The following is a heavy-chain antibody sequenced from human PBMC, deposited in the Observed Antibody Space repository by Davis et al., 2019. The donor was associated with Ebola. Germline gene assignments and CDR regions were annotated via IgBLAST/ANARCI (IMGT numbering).Heavy chain of an antibody. V-gene: IGHV3-7*01. D-gene: IGHD2/OR15-2a*01. CDR3: TRGRHSEPTYDDY. Sequence: GESLKIFCAASGFTFSSYWMSWVRQTPGKGLEWLANIKPDGSAKYYVDSVKGRFTISRDNAKNSLFLQMNSLRAEDTAIYYCTRGRHSEPTYDDYWGQGTLVTVSS. J-gene: IGHJ4*02. CDR2: IKPDGSAK. CDR1: GFTFSSYW.